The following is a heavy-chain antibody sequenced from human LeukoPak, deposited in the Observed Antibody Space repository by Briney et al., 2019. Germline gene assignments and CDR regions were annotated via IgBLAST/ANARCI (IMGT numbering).Heavy chain of an antibody. CDR2: INPNSGGT. D-gene: IGHD5-12*01. Sequence: ASVMVSCKASGYTFTGYYMHWVRQAPGQGLEWMGWINPNSGGTNYAQKFQGRVTMTRDTSISTAYMELSRLRSEDTAVYYCARNLYSGYDWYFDYWGQGTLVTASS. J-gene: IGHJ4*02. V-gene: IGHV1-2*02. CDR3: ARNLYSGYDWYFDY. CDR1: GYTFTGYY.